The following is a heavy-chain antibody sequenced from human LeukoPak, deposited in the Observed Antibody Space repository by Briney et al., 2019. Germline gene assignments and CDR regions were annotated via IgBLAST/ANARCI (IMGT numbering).Heavy chain of an antibody. CDR3: ARARRGYVRLDY. CDR1: GGSFSGYY. Sequence: SETLSLTCEVSGGSFSGYYWTWIRQSPGKGLEWIGEIYHSGSTNYNPSLMRRVTMSVDTSKNQFPLSLTAVTDADTALYYCARARRGYVRLDYWGQGTLVTVSS. J-gene: IGHJ4*02. CDR2: IYHSGST. D-gene: IGHD5-12*01. V-gene: IGHV4-34*01.